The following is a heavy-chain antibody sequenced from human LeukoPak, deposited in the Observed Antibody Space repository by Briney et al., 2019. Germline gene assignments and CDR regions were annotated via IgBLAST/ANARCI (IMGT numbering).Heavy chain of an antibody. CDR1: GYTFTSYY. Sequence: ASVRVSCKASGYTFTSYYMHWVRQAPGQGLEWMGIINPSGGSTSYAQKFQGRVTMTRDMSTSTVYMELSSLRSEDTAVYYCARVFYGSGGWFDPWGQGTLVTVSS. V-gene: IGHV1-46*01. D-gene: IGHD3-10*01. J-gene: IGHJ5*02. CDR3: ARVFYGSGGWFDP. CDR2: INPSGGST.